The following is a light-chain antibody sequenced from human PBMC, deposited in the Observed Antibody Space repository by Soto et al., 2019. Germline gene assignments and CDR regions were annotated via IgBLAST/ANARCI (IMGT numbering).Light chain of an antibody. CDR2: KAS. CDR3: QQYNIYSRT. Sequence: DIQMTQYPSTLSASVGDRVTITCRASQSISSWLAWYQQKPGKAPKLLIYKASSLESGVPSRFSGGGSGTEFTLTISSLQPDDFATYYCQQYNIYSRTFGQGT. CDR1: QSISSW. J-gene: IGKJ1*01. V-gene: IGKV1-5*03.